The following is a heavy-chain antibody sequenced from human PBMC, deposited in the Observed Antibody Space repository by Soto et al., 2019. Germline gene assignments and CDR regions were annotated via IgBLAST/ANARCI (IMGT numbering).Heavy chain of an antibody. Sequence: GGSLRLSCAASGFTFDDYAMHWVRQAPGKGLEWVSGISWNSGSIGYADSVKGRFTISRDNAKNSLYLQMNSLRAEDTALYYCAKDARRGYYGSGSYWNYFDYWGQGTLVTVSS. CDR2: ISWNSGSI. CDR1: GFTFDDYA. J-gene: IGHJ4*02. CDR3: AKDARRGYYGSGSYWNYFDY. V-gene: IGHV3-9*01. D-gene: IGHD3-10*01.